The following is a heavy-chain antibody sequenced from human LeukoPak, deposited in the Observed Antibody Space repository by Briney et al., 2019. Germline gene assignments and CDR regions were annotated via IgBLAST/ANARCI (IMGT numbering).Heavy chain of an antibody. CDR3: ARRSAAKDAFDI. Sequence: GGSLRLSCAGSGFTFSSYWMHWVRQAPGKGLVWVSRINSDGSSTSYADSVKGRFTISRDNAKNTLYLQMNSLRAEDTAVYYCARRSAAKDAFDIWGQGTMVTVSS. V-gene: IGHV3-74*01. J-gene: IGHJ3*02. CDR1: GFTFSSYW. CDR2: INSDGSST. D-gene: IGHD6-25*01.